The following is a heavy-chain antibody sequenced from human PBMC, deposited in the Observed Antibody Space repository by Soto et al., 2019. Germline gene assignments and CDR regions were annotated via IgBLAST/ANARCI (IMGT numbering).Heavy chain of an antibody. CDR1: GFTFSSYW. CDR2: INSDGSST. CDR3: ARDFPVRAAHWFDP. D-gene: IGHD6-6*01. Sequence: GSLRLSCAASGFTFSSYWMHWVRQAPGKGLVWVSRINSDGSSTSYADSVEGRFTISRDNAKNTLYLQMNSLRAEDTAVYYCARDFPVRAAHWFDPWGQGTLVTVSS. V-gene: IGHV3-74*01. J-gene: IGHJ5*02.